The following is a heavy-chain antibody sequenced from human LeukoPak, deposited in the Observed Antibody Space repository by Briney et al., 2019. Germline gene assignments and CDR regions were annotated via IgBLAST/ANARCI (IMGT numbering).Heavy chain of an antibody. J-gene: IGHJ3*02. V-gene: IGHV3-23*01. CDR3: ARGGNYLSAFDI. D-gene: IGHD1-26*01. Sequence: GGSLRLSCAASGFTFSSYGMSWVRQAPGKGLEWVSAISGTGGTTYYADSVKGRFTISRDNSKNTLYLQMNSLRAEDTAVYYCARGGNYLSAFDIWGQGTMVTVSS. CDR2: ISGTGGTT. CDR1: GFTFSSYG.